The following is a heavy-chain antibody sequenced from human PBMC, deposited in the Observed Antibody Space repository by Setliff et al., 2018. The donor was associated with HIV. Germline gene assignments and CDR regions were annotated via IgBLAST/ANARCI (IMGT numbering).Heavy chain of an antibody. J-gene: IGHJ4*02. CDR1: GGSIYGSDYY. D-gene: IGHD5-18*01. V-gene: IGHV4-39*07. CDR3: ARSPGVDTNMAFDY. Sequence: PSETLSLTCTVSGGSIYGSDYYWGWIRQPPGKGLESIGSIYYSGSTYYKPYLKSRVTISIDTSKNQFSLKLSSVTAADTAVYYCARSPGVDTNMAFDYWGRGTLVTVSS. CDR2: IYYSGST.